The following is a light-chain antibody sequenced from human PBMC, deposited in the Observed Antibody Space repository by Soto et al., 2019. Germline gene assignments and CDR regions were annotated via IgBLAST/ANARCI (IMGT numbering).Light chain of an antibody. V-gene: IGKV1-9*01. Sequence: DIHLTQSPSFLSASVGDRVTITCRASQGISTYLAWYQQKPGKAPNLLIYTASTLQTGVPSRFSGSAFGTEFTLTISSLQPEDFATYYCQQLSYYPRTFGQGTKLEIK. CDR3: QQLSYYPRT. CDR1: QGISTY. J-gene: IGKJ2*01. CDR2: TAS.